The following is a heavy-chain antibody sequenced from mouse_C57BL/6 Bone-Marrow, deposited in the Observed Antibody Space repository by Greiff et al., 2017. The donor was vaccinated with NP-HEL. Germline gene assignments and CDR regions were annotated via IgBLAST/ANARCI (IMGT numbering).Heavy chain of an antibody. V-gene: IGHV2-9-1*01. CDR1: GFSLTSYA. Sequence: QVQLQQSGPGLVAPSQSLSITCTVSGFSLTSYAISWVRQPPGKGLEWLGVIWTGGGTNYNSALKSRLSISKDNSKSQVFLKMNSLQTDDTARYYCARPPDYDVFYFDYWGQGTTLTVSS. CDR2: IWTGGGT. D-gene: IGHD2-4*01. CDR3: ARPPDYDVFYFDY. J-gene: IGHJ2*01.